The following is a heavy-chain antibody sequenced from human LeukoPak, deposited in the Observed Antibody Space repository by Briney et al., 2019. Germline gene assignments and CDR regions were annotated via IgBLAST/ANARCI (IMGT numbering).Heavy chain of an antibody. V-gene: IGHV4-61*05. J-gene: IGHJ4*02. CDR2: IYYSGST. CDR3: ARSGVGANVFDY. D-gene: IGHD1-26*01. CDR1: GGSISSSSYY. Sequence: SETLSLTCTVSGGSISSSSYYWGWIRQPPGKGLEWIGYIYYSGSTNYNPSLKSRVTISVDTSKNQFSLKLSSVTAADTAVYYCARSGVGANVFDYWGQGTLVTVSS.